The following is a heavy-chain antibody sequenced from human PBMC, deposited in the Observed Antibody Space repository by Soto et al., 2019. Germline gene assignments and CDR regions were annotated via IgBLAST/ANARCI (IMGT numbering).Heavy chain of an antibody. D-gene: IGHD6-13*01. J-gene: IGHJ5*02. CDR1: GGTFSSYA. CDR2: IIPIFGTA. CDR3: ARIGAAADHRAWFDP. V-gene: IGHV1-69*01. Sequence: QVQLVQSGAEVKKPGSSVKVSCKASGGTFSSYAISWVRQAPGQGLEWMGGIIPIFGTANYAQQFQGRVTITADESTSTAYMELSSLRSEDTAVYYCARIGAAADHRAWFDPWCQGTLVTVSS.